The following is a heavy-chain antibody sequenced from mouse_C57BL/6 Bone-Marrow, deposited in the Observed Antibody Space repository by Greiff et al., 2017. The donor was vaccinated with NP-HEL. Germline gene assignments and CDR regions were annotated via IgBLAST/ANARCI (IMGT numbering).Heavy chain of an antibody. CDR1: GFTFTDYY. CDR2: LRNKANGYTT. Sequence: EVKVVESGGGLVQPGGSLSLSCAASGFTFTDYYMSWVRQPPGKALEWLGFLRNKANGYTTEYSASVKGRFTISRDNSQSILYLQMNALRAEDSATYYCARYGSGCAYWGQGTLVTVSA. CDR3: ARYGSGCAY. J-gene: IGHJ3*01. V-gene: IGHV7-3*01.